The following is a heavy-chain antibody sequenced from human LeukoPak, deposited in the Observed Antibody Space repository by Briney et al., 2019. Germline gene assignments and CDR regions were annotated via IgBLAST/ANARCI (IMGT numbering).Heavy chain of an antibody. CDR2: IIPIFGTA. CDR3: ARAREMATISDYYYYYMDV. V-gene: IGHV1-69*05. J-gene: IGHJ6*03. Sequence: GASVKVSCKASGGTFSSYAISWVRQAPGQGLEWMGRIIPIFGTANYAQRFQGRVTITTGESTSTAYVELSSLRSEDTAVYYCARAREMATISDYYYYYMDVWGKGTTVTVSS. CDR1: GGTFSSYA. D-gene: IGHD5-24*01.